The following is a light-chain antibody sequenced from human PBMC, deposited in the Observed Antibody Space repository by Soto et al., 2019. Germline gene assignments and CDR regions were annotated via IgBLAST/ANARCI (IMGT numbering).Light chain of an antibody. Sequence: QPALTQPASMSGSPGQSITISCTGTSSDIGGYNYISWYQQLPGKAPKFIIYDVRNRPSGVSNRFSGSRSGNTASLTISGLQAEDEADYYCSSYTSSSTVIFGGGTKLTVL. CDR1: SSDIGGYNY. V-gene: IGLV2-14*01. J-gene: IGLJ2*01. CDR3: SSYTSSSTVI. CDR2: DVR.